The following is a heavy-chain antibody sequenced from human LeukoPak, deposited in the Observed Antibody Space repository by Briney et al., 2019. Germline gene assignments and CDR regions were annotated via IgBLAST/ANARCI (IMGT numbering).Heavy chain of an antibody. V-gene: IGHV1-18*01. CDR3: AREARYCSGGSCSFLDY. CDR2: ISAYNGNT. Sequence: ASVTVSCKASGYTFTSYGISWVRQAPGQGLEWMGWISAYNGNTNYAQKLQGRVTMTTDTSTSTAYMELRSLRSDDTAAYYCAREARYCSGGSCSFLDYWGQGTLVTVSS. CDR1: GYTFTSYG. J-gene: IGHJ4*02. D-gene: IGHD2-15*01.